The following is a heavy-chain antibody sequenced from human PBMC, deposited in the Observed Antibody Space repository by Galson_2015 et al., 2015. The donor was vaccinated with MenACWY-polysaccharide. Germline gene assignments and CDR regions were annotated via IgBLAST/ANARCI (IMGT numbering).Heavy chain of an antibody. Sequence: SLRLSCAASEFTFSSYAMHWVRQAPGKGLEWVAFISYDGSNTYYADSVKGRFTISRDNSKSTLYLQMNSLRAEDTAVYYCAKDRVATSTDPDYWGQGTLVTVSS. V-gene: IGHV3-30*04. D-gene: IGHD2-15*01. CDR1: EFTFSSYA. CDR3: AKDRVATSTDPDY. J-gene: IGHJ4*02. CDR2: ISYDGSNT.